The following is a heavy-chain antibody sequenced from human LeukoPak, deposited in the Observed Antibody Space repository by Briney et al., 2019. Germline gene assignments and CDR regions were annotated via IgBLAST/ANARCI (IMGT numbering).Heavy chain of an antibody. CDR1: GHTLTELS. D-gene: IGHD2-21*02. Sequence: ASVKVSCKVSGHTLTELSMHWVRQAPGKGLEWMGGFDPEDGETIYAQKFQGRVTMTEDTSTDTAYMELSSLRSEDTAVYYCATDLLGVVVTAPNYWGQGTLVTVSS. V-gene: IGHV1-24*01. J-gene: IGHJ4*02. CDR3: ATDLLGVVVTAPNY. CDR2: FDPEDGET.